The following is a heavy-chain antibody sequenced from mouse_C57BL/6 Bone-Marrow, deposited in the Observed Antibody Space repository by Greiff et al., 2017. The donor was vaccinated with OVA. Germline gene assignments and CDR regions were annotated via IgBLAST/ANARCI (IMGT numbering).Heavy chain of an antibody. CDR3: GRIGYDGGGGFAY. Sequence: QVTLKVSGPGILQPSQTLSLTCSFSGFSLSTFGMGVGWIRQPSGKGLEWLAHIWWDDDKYYNPALKRRPTISKDTSKNEVFLKIGNVDTADTATYYCGRIGYDGGGGFAYGGQGNLVTVSA. V-gene: IGHV8-8*01. CDR1: GFSLSTFGMG. J-gene: IGHJ3*01. D-gene: IGHD2-14*01. CDR2: IWWDDDK.